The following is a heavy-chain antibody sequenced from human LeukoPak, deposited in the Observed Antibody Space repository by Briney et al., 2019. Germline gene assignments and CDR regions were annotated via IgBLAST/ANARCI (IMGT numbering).Heavy chain of an antibody. V-gene: IGHV4-39*07. D-gene: IGHD1-26*01. CDR1: GGSISSSSYY. Sequence: SETLSLTCTVSGGSISSSSYYWGWIRQPPGKGLEWIGSIYYSGSTYYNPSLKSRVTISVDTSKNQFSLKLSSVTAADTAVYYCARAVWEHYFDSWGQGTLVTVSS. J-gene: IGHJ4*02. CDR2: IYYSGST. CDR3: ARAVWEHYFDS.